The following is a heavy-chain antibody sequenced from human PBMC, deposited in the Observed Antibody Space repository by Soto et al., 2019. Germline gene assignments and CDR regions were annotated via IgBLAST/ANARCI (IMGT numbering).Heavy chain of an antibody. CDR3: AKYYMVTRSPFDY. J-gene: IGHJ4*02. CDR1: GFTFSSYA. Sequence: GGFLRLSCAACGFTFSSYAMSWVRQAPGKGLEWVSSITSTGDRAYYADSVKGRFTVSRDNSKNTLYLQMNSLRAEDTAVYYCAKYYMVTRSPFDYWGQGTLVTVSS. CDR2: ITSTGDRA. V-gene: IGHV3-23*01. D-gene: IGHD5-18*01.